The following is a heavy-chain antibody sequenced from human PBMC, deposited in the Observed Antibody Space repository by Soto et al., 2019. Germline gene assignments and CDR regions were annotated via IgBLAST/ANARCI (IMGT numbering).Heavy chain of an antibody. Sequence: QVQLQQSGPGLVKPSQTLSLTCAISGDSVSSNSAAWNWIRQSTSRGLEWLGRTYYRSKWYNDYTVTDKSRRTNNRVTSKYHFSLQRNDVTLKDTGVYYCVRSLAGRDHYNRDVWGKQTTVTVS. J-gene: IGHJ6*03. V-gene: IGHV6-1*01. CDR2: TYYRSKWYN. CDR1: GDSVSSNSAA. D-gene: IGHD6-19*01. CDR3: VRSLAGRDHYNRDV.